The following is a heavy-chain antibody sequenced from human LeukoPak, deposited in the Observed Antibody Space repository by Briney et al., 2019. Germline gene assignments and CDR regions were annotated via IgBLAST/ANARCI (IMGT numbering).Heavy chain of an antibody. CDR3: AREDYDHYFDY. Sequence: SETLSLTCSVSRGSISSSSYYWGWIRQPPGKGLEWIGSIYYSGSTYYNPSLKSRVTISVDTSKNQFSLKLSSVTAADTAVYYCAREDYDHYFDYWGQGTLVTVSS. J-gene: IGHJ4*02. CDR1: RGSISSSSYY. V-gene: IGHV4-39*07. CDR2: IYYSGST. D-gene: IGHD3-22*01.